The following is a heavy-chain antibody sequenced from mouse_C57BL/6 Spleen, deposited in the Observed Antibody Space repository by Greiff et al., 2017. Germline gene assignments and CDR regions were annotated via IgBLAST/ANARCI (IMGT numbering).Heavy chain of an antibody. Sequence: EVKLVASGGGLVQPGGSMKLSCVASGFTFSNYWMNWVRQSPEKGLEWVAQIRLKSDNYATHYAESVKGRFTISRDDSKSSVYLQMNNLRAEDTGIYYCTGGGAWFAYWGQGTLVTVSA. CDR1: GFTFSNYW. V-gene: IGHV6-3*01. J-gene: IGHJ3*01. CDR2: IRLKSDNYAT. CDR3: TGGGAWFAY.